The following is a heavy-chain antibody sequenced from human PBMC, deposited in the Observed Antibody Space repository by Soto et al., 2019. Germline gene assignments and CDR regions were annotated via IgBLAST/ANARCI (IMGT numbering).Heavy chain of an antibody. CDR3: AKDPFWSDDYGGSRDY. J-gene: IGHJ4*02. D-gene: IGHD4-17*01. CDR1: GFTFSSYA. V-gene: IGHV3-23*01. Sequence: EVHLLESGVGLVQPGGSLRLSCAASGFTFSSYAMSWVRQAPGKGLEWVSTISGSGGSTYYADSVKGWFTISRDTSKNKLYLQMNGLRAEDTDVYYCAKDPFWSDDYGGSRDYWGQGTLVTVSS. CDR2: ISGSGGST.